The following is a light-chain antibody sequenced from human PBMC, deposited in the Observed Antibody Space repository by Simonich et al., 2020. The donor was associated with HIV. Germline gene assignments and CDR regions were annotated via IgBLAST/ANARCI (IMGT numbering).Light chain of an antibody. Sequence: DIQMTQSPSTLSASVGDRVTITCRASQRISSWLAWYQQKPGKAPKLLIYKASSLESGVPSRVSGSGSGTEFTLTISSLQPDDFATYYCQQYNSYSYTFGQGTKLEIK. V-gene: IGKV1-5*03. CDR3: QQYNSYSYT. J-gene: IGKJ2*01. CDR2: KAS. CDR1: QRISSW.